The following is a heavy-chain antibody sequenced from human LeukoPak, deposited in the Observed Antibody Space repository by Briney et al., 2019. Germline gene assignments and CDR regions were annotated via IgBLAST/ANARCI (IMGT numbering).Heavy chain of an antibody. CDR1: GFTFSSYA. CDR3: AKVDSGNYYYFDY. V-gene: IGHV3-23*01. D-gene: IGHD1-26*01. J-gene: IGHJ4*02. CDR2: ISGSDNST. Sequence: PGGSLRLSCVVSGFTFSSYAMSWVRQAPGKGLEWVSVISGSDNSTYYADSVKGRFTISRDNFKNTLYMQMNSLRVEDTAIYYCAKVDSGNYYYFDYWGQGTLVTVSS.